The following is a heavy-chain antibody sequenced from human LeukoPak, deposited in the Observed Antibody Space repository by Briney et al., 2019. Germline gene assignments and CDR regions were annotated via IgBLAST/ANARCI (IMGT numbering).Heavy chain of an antibody. V-gene: IGHV4-59*01. CDR1: GGSISSYY. Sequence: SETLSLTCTVSGGSISSYYWSWIRQPPGKGLEWIGYIYYSGSTNYNPSLKRRVTISVDTSKNQFSLKLSSVTAADTAVYYCARFMVRGIEKGFDPWGQGTLVTVSS. D-gene: IGHD3-10*01. CDR3: ARFMVRGIEKGFDP. J-gene: IGHJ5*02. CDR2: IYYSGST.